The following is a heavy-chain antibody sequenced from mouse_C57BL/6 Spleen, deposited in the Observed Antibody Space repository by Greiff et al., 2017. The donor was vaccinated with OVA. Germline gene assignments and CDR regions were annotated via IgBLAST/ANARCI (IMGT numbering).Heavy chain of an antibody. V-gene: IGHV5-4*01. CDR3: ARDRVENYFDY. D-gene: IGHD1-1*01. Sequence: EVKVVESGGGLVKPGGSLKLSCAASGFTFSSYAMSWVRQTPEKRLEWVATISDGGSYTYYPDNVKGRFTISRDNAKNNLYLQMSHLKSEDTAMYYCARDRVENYFDYWGQGTTLTVSS. CDR2: ISDGGSYT. CDR1: GFTFSSYA. J-gene: IGHJ2*01.